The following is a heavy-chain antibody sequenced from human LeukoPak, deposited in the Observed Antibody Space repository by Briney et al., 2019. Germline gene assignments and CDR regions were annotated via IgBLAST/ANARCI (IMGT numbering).Heavy chain of an antibody. D-gene: IGHD3-10*01. J-gene: IGHJ4*02. CDR3: ASGSDYYGSRSYDY. Sequence: GGSLRLSCAASGFTFSSYRMHWVRQAPGKGLEWVAVMSYDGSNQYYADSVKGRFTISRDNSKNTLYLQMNSLRAEDTAVYYCASGSDYYGSRSYDYWRQGTLVTVS. CDR2: MSYDGSNQ. CDR1: GFTFSSYR. V-gene: IGHV3-30*03.